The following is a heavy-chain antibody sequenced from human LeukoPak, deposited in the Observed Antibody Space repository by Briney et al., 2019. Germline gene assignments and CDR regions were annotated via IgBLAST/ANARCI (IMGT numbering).Heavy chain of an antibody. J-gene: IGHJ6*02. D-gene: IGHD1-26*01. CDR1: GYTYTSYG. CDR3: ARDLKMDSGSYYVDYYYYGMDV. CDR2: ISAYNGNT. Sequence: ASVKVSCKASGYTYTSYGISWVRQAPGQGLEWMGWISAYNGNTNYAQKLQGRVTMTTDTSTSTAYMELRSLRSDDTAAYYCARDLKMDSGSYYVDYYYYGMDVWGQGTTVTVSS. V-gene: IGHV1-18*01.